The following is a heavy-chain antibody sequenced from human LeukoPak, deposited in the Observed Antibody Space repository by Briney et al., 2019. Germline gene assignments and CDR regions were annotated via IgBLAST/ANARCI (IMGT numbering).Heavy chain of an antibody. Sequence: PGGSLRLSCAASGFTFSDYYMSWIRQAPGKGLEWVSHISSSGSTIYYADSVKGRFTISRDNAKNSLYLQMNSLRAEDTAVYYCAREISGERTYYFDYWGQGTLVTVSS. V-gene: IGHV3-11*01. CDR3: AREISGERTYYFDY. CDR1: GFTFSDYY. CDR2: ISSSGSTI. D-gene: IGHD1-26*01. J-gene: IGHJ4*02.